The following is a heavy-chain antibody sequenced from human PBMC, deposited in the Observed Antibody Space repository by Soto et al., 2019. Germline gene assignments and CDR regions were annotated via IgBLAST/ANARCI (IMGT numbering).Heavy chain of an antibody. V-gene: IGHV4-59*01. CDR3: ARFYGSGSFYYYYYMDV. D-gene: IGHD3-10*01. J-gene: IGHJ6*03. CDR1: GGSISSYY. Sequence: QVQLQESGPGLVKPSETLSLTCTVSGGSISSYYWSWIRQPPGKGLEWIGYIYYSGSTNYNPSLKSRVTISVDTSKNQFSLKLSSATAADTAVYYCARFYGSGSFYYYYYMDVWGKGTTVTVSS. CDR2: IYYSGST.